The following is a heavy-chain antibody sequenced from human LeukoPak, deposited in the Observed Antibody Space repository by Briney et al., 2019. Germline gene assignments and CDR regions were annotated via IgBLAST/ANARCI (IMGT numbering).Heavy chain of an antibody. CDR1: GFTFSSYW. J-gene: IGHJ3*02. V-gene: IGHV3-7*01. CDR3: ARDQEVPGEDAFDI. CDR2: IKQDGSEK. Sequence: PGGSLRLSCAASGFTFSSYWMSWVRQAPGKGLEWVANIKQDGSEKYYVDSVKGRFTISRDNAKNSLYLQMNSLRAEDTAVYYCARDQEVPGEDAFDIWGQGTMVTVSS. D-gene: IGHD1-26*01.